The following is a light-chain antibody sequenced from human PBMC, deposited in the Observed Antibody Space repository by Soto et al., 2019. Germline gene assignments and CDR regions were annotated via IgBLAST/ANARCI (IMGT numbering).Light chain of an antibody. Sequence: IQLTQSPSSLAASVGDRVTITCRASQGISTYLGWYQQRPGKAPKLLIYAASTLQSGVSSRFSGSGFGTDFTLTISSLHPEDFATYYCQQLNSYPLTFGGGTKVEIK. CDR3: QQLNSYPLT. V-gene: IGKV1-9*01. CDR1: QGISTY. CDR2: AAS. J-gene: IGKJ4*01.